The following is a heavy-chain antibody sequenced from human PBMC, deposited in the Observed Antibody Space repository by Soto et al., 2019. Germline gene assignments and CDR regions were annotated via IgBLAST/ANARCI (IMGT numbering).Heavy chain of an antibody. CDR3: ARENTDIVAPEGFDP. Sequence: SPTLSLTCAISGDSVSSNSAAWNWIRQSPSGGLEWLGRTYYRSKWYNDYAVSVKSRITINPDTSNNQFSLQLNSVTPEDTAVYYCARENTDIVAPEGFDPWGQGTLVTVSS. V-gene: IGHV6-1*01. J-gene: IGHJ5*02. CDR1: GDSVSSNSAA. D-gene: IGHD5-12*01. CDR2: TYYRSKWYN.